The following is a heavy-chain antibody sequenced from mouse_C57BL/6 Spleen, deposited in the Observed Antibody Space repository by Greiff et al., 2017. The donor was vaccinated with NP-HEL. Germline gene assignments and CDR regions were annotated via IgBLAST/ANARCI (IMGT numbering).Heavy chain of an antibody. CDR2: ISDAGSYT. V-gene: IGHV5-4*01. CDR1: GFTFSSYA. CDR3: ARDYYGSSDEGAMDY. J-gene: IGHJ4*01. Sequence: EVQLVESGGGLVKPGGSLKLSCAASGFTFSSYAMPWVRQTPGKGLEWVGTISDAGSYTNYPDNVKGRFTFTRDKARNNLYLQMSHLKSEDTAMYDCARDYYGSSDEGAMDYWGQGTSVTVSS. D-gene: IGHD1-1*01.